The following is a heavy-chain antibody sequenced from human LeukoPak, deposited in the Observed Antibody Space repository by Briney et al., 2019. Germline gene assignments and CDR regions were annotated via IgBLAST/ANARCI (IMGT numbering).Heavy chain of an antibody. D-gene: IGHD5-18*01. CDR2: IYHSGST. Sequence: SETLSPTCTVSGGSVSSGSYYWSWIRQPPGKGLEWIGYIYHSGSTNYNPSLKSRVTISVDTSKNQFSLKLSSVTAADTAVYYCARDMVGYSYGFDYWGQGTLVTVSS. CDR1: GGSVSSGSYY. J-gene: IGHJ4*02. V-gene: IGHV4-61*01. CDR3: ARDMVGYSYGFDY.